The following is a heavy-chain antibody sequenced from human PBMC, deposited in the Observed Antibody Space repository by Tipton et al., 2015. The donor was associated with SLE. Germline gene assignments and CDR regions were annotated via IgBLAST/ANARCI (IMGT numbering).Heavy chain of an antibody. CDR1: GFTFSSYA. D-gene: IGHD3-3*01. CDR2: ISYDGSNK. CDR3: ARGAAYDFWSYMDV. V-gene: IGHV3-30*04. J-gene: IGHJ6*03. Sequence: SLRFSCAASGFTFSSYAMHWVRQAPGKGLEWVAVISYDGSNKYYADSVKGRFTISRDNSKNTLYLQMNSLRAEDTAVYYCARGAAYDFWSYMDVWGKGTTVTVSS.